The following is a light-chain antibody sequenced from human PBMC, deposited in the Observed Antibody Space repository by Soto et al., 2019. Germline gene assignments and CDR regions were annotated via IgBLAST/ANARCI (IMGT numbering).Light chain of an antibody. CDR3: QQYNDWPRT. Sequence: EIVMTQSPATLSVSPGERATLSCRASQSVNSKLAWYQQKPGQAPRLLIYGASTRATGIPARFSGSGSGKEFTLTISSLQSEDFAVYYCQQYNDWPRTFGQGTKVEIK. CDR2: GAS. CDR1: QSVNSK. V-gene: IGKV3-15*01. J-gene: IGKJ1*01.